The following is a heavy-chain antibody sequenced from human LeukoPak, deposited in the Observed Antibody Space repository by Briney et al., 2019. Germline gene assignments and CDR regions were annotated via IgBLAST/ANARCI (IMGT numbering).Heavy chain of an antibody. Sequence: ASVKVSCKASGGTFSSYAISWVRQAPGQGLEWMGGIIPIFGTANYAQKFQGRVTITADESTSTAYMEPSSLRSEDTAVYYCAREKDDSSGYYGFDPWGQGTLVTDSS. CDR3: AREKDDSSGYYGFDP. D-gene: IGHD3-22*01. CDR1: GGTFSSYA. CDR2: IIPIFGTA. J-gene: IGHJ5*02. V-gene: IGHV1-69*13.